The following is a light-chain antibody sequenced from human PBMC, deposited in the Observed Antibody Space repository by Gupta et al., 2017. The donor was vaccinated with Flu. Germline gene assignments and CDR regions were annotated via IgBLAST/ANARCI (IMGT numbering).Light chain of an antibody. CDR2: DAS. CDR3: QQRSNWPLT. Sequence: EIVLTQSPATLSLSPGERVTLSCRASQSVSSSLAWYQQKPGQAPRLLIYDASNRATGIPGRFSGSGSVTEFTLTISSLEPEDFAVYYCQQRSNWPLTFGGGTKVEIK. CDR1: QSVSSS. V-gene: IGKV3-11*01. J-gene: IGKJ4*01.